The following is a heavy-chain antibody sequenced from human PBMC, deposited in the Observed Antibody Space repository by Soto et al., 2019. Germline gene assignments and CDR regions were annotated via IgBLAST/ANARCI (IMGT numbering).Heavy chain of an antibody. CDR1: GGTFSSYT. D-gene: IGHD4-4*01. CDR2: IIPIFGTT. V-gene: IGHV1-69*13. Sequence: SVKVSCKASGGTFSSYTMSWVRQAPGQGLEWMGGIIPIFGTTTYAHKFQGRVTITADESTSTVYMELSSLRGEDTAVYYCAKGALTTLAYYNGRDVWGQGTTVTVSS. CDR3: AKGALTTLAYYNGRDV. J-gene: IGHJ6*02.